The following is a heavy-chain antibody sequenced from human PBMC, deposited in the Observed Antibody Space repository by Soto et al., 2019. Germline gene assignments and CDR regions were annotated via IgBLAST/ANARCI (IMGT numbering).Heavy chain of an antibody. CDR2: IYTSGST. Sequence: SETLSLTCTVSGGSISSYYWSWIRQPAGKGLEWIGRIYTSGSTNYDPSLKSRVTMSVDTSKNQFSLKLSSVTAADTAVYYCARVTIPVGSFDYWGQGTLVTVSS. CDR1: GGSISSYY. D-gene: IGHD1-26*01. CDR3: ARVTIPVGSFDY. V-gene: IGHV4-4*07. J-gene: IGHJ4*02.